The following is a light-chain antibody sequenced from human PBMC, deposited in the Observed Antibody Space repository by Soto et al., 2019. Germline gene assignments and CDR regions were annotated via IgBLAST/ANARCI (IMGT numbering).Light chain of an antibody. V-gene: IGLV2-23*01. Sequence: QSVLTQPASVSGSPGQSITISCTGTSSDVGSYALVSWYQHHPGKAPKLIICEDTNRPSGVSDRFSGSKSGNTASLTISGLEAEDEADYYCCSSAGSNTLIFGGGTKLTVL. J-gene: IGLJ2*01. CDR3: CSSAGSNTLI. CDR1: SSDVGSYAL. CDR2: EDT.